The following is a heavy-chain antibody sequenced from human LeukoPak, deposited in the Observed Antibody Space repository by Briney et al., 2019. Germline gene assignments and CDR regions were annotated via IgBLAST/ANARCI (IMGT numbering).Heavy chain of an antibody. D-gene: IGHD4-11*01. CDR2: IWSDKSNK. CDR1: GFIFNHHA. V-gene: IGHV3-33*06. CDR3: AKDAQRGFGYSNSLEY. J-gene: IGHJ4*02. Sequence: GGSLRLSCAASGFIFNHHAMHWVRQAPGKGLEWVAVIWSDKSNKFYADSVRGRFAISRDDSRKTVYPQMEKMTAEDTAFYYCAKDAQRGFGYSNSLEYWGQGALVTVAS.